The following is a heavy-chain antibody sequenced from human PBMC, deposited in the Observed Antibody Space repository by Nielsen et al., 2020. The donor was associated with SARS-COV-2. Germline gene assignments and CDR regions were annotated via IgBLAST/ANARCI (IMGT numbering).Heavy chain of an antibody. V-gene: IGHV4-30-2*01. CDR3: ARGRGPIDY. CDR1: GGSINSGGYS. CDR2: IYHSGST. D-gene: IGHD3-10*01. J-gene: IGHJ4*02. Sequence: SQTLSLTCAVSGGSINSGGYSWSWIRQPPGKGLEWIGYIYHSGSTYYNPSLKSRVTISVDRSKNQFSLKLSSVTAADTAVYYCARGRGPIDYWGQGTLVTVSS.